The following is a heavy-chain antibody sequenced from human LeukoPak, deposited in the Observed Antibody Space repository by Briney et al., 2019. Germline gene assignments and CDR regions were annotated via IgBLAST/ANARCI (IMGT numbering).Heavy chain of an antibody. CDR2: TVSEIDGGTT. Sequence: GGSLRLSCAASGFTFNYAWMSWVRQVPGKGLEWVGQTVSEIDGGTTDYAAPVKGRFTISRDDSKSTLYLQMNSLKIEDTAVYYCTTDEDWNYARKDVWGQGATVVVSS. J-gene: IGHJ6*02. CDR1: GFTFNYAW. CDR3: TTDEDWNYARKDV. V-gene: IGHV3-15*04. D-gene: IGHD1-7*01.